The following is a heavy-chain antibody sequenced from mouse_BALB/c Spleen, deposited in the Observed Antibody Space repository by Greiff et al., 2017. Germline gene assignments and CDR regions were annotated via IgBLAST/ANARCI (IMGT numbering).Heavy chain of an antibody. J-gene: IGHJ3*01. CDR3: AKKGNYDGAWFAY. CDR1: GYTFTSYT. D-gene: IGHD1-2*01. Sequence: VQLQESGAELARPGASVKMSCKASGYTFTSYTMHWVKQRPGQGLEWIGYINPSSGYTNYNQKFKDKATLTADKSSSTAYMQLSSLTSEDSAVYYCAKKGNYDGAWFAYWGQGTLVTVSA. CDR2: INPSSGYT. V-gene: IGHV1-4*01.